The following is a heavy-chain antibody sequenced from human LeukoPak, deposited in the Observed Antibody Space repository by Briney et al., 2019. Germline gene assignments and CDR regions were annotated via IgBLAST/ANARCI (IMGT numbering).Heavy chain of an antibody. CDR1: GYTFTIYG. D-gene: IGHD3-10*01. J-gene: IGHJ6*02. CDR2: ISAYNGNT. Sequence: GASVKVSFKASGYTFTIYGISWVRQAPGQGREWMGWISAYNGNTNYTQKLQGRVTITTDTSTSTAYMEQRSLRYEDTAVYKCVRDWGVFITMVRGASPGRGPPYFYGMDVWGQGTTVTVSS. CDR3: VRDWGVFITMVRGASPGRGPPYFYGMDV. V-gene: IGHV1-18*01.